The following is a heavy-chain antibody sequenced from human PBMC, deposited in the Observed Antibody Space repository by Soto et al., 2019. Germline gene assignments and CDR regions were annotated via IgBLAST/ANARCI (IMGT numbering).Heavy chain of an antibody. CDR2: ISVYNGDT. V-gene: IGHV1-18*04. J-gene: IGHJ4*02. CDR3: ARMSVVRGVIRIFDY. D-gene: IGHD3-10*01. Sequence: GASVKVSCKASGYTFFIYAIIWVRQAPGQGLEWMGWISVYNGDTNYAQNLQGRVTMTSDTTTSTVYMELRSLRADDTALYYCARMSVVRGVIRIFDYWGQGTLVTVSS. CDR1: GYTFFIYA.